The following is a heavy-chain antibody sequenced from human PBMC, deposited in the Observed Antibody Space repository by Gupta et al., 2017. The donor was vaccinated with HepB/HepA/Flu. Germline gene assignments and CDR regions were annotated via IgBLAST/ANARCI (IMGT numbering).Heavy chain of an antibody. CDR2: IIGSGGST. J-gene: IGHJ4*02. Sequence: EVQLLESGGGLVQPGGSLSLSCAASGFTFSGSAMRCVRRAPGKGLEWVSAIIGSGGSTCYADSVKGRFTISRDNSKNTLYLQRNSLRAEDTAVYYCAEVAAVAGTKVSPDYWGQGTLVTVSS. CDR1: GFTFSGSA. D-gene: IGHD6-19*01. V-gene: IGHV3-23*01. CDR3: AEVAAVAGTKVSPDY.